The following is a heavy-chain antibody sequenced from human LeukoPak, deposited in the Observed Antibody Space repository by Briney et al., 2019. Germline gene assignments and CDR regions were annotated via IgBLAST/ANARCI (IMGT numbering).Heavy chain of an antibody. CDR1: GGSMSSYY. CDR3: ARVVSSWSQLDY. D-gene: IGHD6-13*01. J-gene: IGHJ4*02. CDR2: IYYRGGT. V-gene: IGHV4-59*01. Sequence: SETLSLTCTVSGGSMSSYYWTWIRQPPGKGLEGIGYIYYRGGTNYNPSLKSRVSISVDTSKNQFSLKLSSVTAADTGVYYCARVVSSWSQLDYWGQGTLVTVSS.